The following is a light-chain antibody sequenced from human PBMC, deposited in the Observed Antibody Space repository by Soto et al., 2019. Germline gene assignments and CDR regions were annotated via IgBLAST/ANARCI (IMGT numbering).Light chain of an antibody. CDR2: LGS. J-gene: IGKJ2*01. CDR3: MQGLQTLYT. CDR1: QSLLHSNGYNY. Sequence: DIVMTQSPLSLPVTPGEPASISCRSSQSLLHSNGYNYLDWYLQKPGQSPQLLIYLGSNRASGVPDRFSGSGSGTDFTLKISRVEAEDVGVYFCMQGLQTLYTFGQGTNLEIK. V-gene: IGKV2-28*01.